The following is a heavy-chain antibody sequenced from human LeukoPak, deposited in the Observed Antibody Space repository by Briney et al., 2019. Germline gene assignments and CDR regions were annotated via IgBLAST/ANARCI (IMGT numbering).Heavy chain of an antibody. V-gene: IGHV1-2*02. CDR3: ARDLTWGYNWFDP. CDR1: GNTFTGYY. CDR2: INPNSGGT. Sequence: ASVKVSCKASGNTFTGYYMHWVRQAPGQGLEWMGWINPNSGGTNYAQKFQGRVTMTRDTSISTAYMELSRLRSDDTAVYYCARDLTWGYNWFDPWGQGTLVTVSS. D-gene: IGHD3-16*01. J-gene: IGHJ5*02.